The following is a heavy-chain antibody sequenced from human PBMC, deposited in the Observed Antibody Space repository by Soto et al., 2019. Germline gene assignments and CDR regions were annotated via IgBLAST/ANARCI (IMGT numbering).Heavy chain of an antibody. CDR2: ITPRGDYT. CDR1: GFTFSSSY. Sequence: PGGSLRLSCAASGFTFSSSYMHWVRQSPGKGLQYVSAITPRGDYTFYTDYVKGRFTISRDNSKNMLYLQMGSLRPEDMALYYCARGYFHGSGLYYFDLWGQGTLVTVSS. D-gene: IGHD3-10*01. J-gene: IGHJ4*02. CDR3: ARGYFHGSGLYYFDL. V-gene: IGHV3-64*02.